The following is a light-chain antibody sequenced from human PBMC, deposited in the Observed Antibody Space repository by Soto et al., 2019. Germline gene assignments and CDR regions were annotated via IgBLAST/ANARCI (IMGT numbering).Light chain of an antibody. V-gene: IGKV3-15*01. CDR1: QSVSNN. Sequence: EIVMTQSPGTLSVSPGERATLSCRASQSVSNNVAWYQRKPGQAPRLLFSGASTRATGVPATFSGSGSGTQSTLTISSLQSADFALYYCQQCNNWPPTFGQGTRVEVK. J-gene: IGKJ1*01. CDR2: GAS. CDR3: QQCNNWPPT.